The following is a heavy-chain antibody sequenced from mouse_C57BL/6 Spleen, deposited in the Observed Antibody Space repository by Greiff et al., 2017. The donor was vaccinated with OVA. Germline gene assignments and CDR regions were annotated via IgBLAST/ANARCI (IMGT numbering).Heavy chain of an antibody. CDR1: GFSLTSYG. D-gene: IGHD1-1*01. CDR3: ARNYYGSPYYYDY. V-gene: IGHV2-2*01. CDR2: IWSGGST. J-gene: IGHJ2*01. Sequence: QVQLKESGPGLVQPSQSLSITCTVSGFSLTSYGVHWVRQSPGKGLEWLGVIWSGGSTDYNAAFISRLSISKDNSTSQVFFKMNSLQADDTAIYYCARNYYGSPYYYDYWGQGTTLTVSS.